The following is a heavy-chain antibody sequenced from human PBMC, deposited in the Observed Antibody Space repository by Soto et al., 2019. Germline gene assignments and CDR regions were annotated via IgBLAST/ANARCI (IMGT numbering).Heavy chain of an antibody. J-gene: IGHJ3*02. CDR1: GYTFTSYD. CDR3: ARGRYSSGWGAFDI. CDR2: MNPNSGNT. V-gene: IGHV1-8*01. Sequence: PSVKVSCKASGYTFTSYDINWVRQATGQGLEWMGWMNPNSGNTGYAQKFQGRVTMTRNTSISTAYMELSSLRSEDTAVYYCARGRYSSGWGAFDIWGQGTMVTVSS. D-gene: IGHD6-19*01.